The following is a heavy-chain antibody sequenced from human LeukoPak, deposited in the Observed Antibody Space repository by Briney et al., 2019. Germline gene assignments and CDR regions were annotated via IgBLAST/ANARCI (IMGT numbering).Heavy chain of an antibody. Sequence: GASVKVSCKASGYTFTSYGISWVRQAPGQGLEWMGWISAYNGNTNYAQKFQGRVTMTRDKSTRTVYMELSSLRFEDTAVYYCARGGGYGYPTGANWGQGTQVTVSS. V-gene: IGHV1-18*01. J-gene: IGHJ4*02. CDR2: ISAYNGNT. D-gene: IGHD5-18*01. CDR1: GYTFTSYG. CDR3: ARGGGYGYPTGAN.